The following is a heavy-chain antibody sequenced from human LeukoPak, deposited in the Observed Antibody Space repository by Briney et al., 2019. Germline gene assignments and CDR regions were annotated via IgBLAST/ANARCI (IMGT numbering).Heavy chain of an antibody. V-gene: IGHV4-39*07. D-gene: IGHD2-2*02. J-gene: IGHJ6*03. CDR1: GGSISSSSYY. Sequence: SETLSLTCTVSGGSISSSSYYWGWIRQPPGKGLEWIGSIYYSGSTYYNPSLKSRVTMSVDTSKNQFSLKLSSVTAADTAVYYCARDFRDIVVVPAAINYYYYYYMDVWGKGTTVTVSS. CDR2: IYYSGST. CDR3: ARDFRDIVVVPAAINYYYYYYMDV.